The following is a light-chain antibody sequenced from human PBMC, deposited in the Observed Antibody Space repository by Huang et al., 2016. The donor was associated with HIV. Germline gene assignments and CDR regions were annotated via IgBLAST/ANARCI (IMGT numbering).Light chain of an antibody. J-gene: IGKJ5*01. Sequence: DIVMTQSPLSLSVTPGEPASISCRSSQSLLHSNGYNYLDWCLQRPGQSPQLLIYLGSNRASGVPDRVSGSGSGTDFTLKISRVEAEDIGVYYCMQSLQTITFGQGTRLEIK. V-gene: IGKV2-28*01. CDR1: QSLLHSNGYNY. CDR2: LGS. CDR3: MQSLQTIT.